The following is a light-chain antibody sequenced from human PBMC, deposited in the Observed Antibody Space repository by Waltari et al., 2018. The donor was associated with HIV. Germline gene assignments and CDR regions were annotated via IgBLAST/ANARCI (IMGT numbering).Light chain of an antibody. J-gene: IGLJ3*02. Sequence: SELTQDPAVSVALGQTVRITCQGDSLRNYYATWYQQKPGQAPVLVIYGKKNRPSGIPDRFSGSSSGNTASLTITATQADDEADYYCNSWDTNPEGVVFGGGTKLTVL. CDR3: NSWDTNPEGVV. CDR2: GKK. V-gene: IGLV3-19*01. CDR1: SLRNYY.